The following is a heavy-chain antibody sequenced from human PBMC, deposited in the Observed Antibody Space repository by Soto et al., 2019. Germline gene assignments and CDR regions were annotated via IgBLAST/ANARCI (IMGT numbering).Heavy chain of an antibody. CDR2: VSGSGTST. CDR3: AKENTPDYGDYVDY. V-gene: IGHV3-23*01. D-gene: IGHD4-17*01. Sequence: GGSLRLSCAASGFTFSSYAMSWVRQAPGKGLKWISSVSGSGTSTYYADSVKGRFTISRDNSKNTMYLQMNSLRAEDTALYFCAKENTPDYGDYVDYWGQGTLVTVSS. CDR1: GFTFSSYA. J-gene: IGHJ4*02.